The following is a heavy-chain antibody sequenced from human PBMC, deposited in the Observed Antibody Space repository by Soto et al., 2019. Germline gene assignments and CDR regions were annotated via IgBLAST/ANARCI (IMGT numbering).Heavy chain of an antibody. CDR1: GGTFSSYA. V-gene: IGHV1-69*01. Sequence: QVQLVQSGAEGKKPGSSVKVSCKASGGTFSSYAISWVRQAPGQGLEWMGGIIPIFGTANYAQKFQGRVTITADESTSTAYMELSSLRSEDTAVYYCAREGVGYCSGGSCENWFHPWGQGTLVTVSS. J-gene: IGHJ5*02. CDR2: IIPIFGTA. CDR3: AREGVGYCSGGSCENWFHP. D-gene: IGHD2-15*01.